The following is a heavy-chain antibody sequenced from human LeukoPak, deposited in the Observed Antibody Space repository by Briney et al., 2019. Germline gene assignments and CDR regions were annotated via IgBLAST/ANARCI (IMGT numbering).Heavy chain of an antibody. J-gene: IGHJ4*02. D-gene: IGHD7-27*01. CDR2: IKSTRDGGTT. V-gene: IGHV3-15*01. CDR3: TTQPLGPRGVDY. CDR1: GFTFSNAW. Sequence: PGGSLRLSCAASGFTFSNAWMSWVRQAPGKGLEWVGRIKSTRDGGTTDYAAPVKGRFTISRDDSIHTLYLQMNSLESEDTAVYYCTTQPLGPRGVDYWGQGTLVTVSS.